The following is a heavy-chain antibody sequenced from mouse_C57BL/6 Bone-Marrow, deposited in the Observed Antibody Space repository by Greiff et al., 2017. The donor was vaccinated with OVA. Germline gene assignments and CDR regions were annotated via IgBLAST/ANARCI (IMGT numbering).Heavy chain of an antibody. CDR3: ARPYYYGLYAMDD. CDR1: GFTFSSYG. V-gene: IGHV5-6*01. D-gene: IGHD1-1*01. Sequence: DVQLVESGGDLVKPGGSLKLSCAASGFTFSSYGMSWVRQTPDKRLEWVATISSGGSYTYYPASVKGRFTISRDNAKNTLYLQMSSLKSEDTAMYYCARPYYYGLYAMDDWGQGTSVTVSS. J-gene: IGHJ4*01. CDR2: ISSGGSYT.